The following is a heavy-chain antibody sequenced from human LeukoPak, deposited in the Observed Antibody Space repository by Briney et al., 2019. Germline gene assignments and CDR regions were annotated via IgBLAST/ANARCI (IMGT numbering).Heavy chain of an antibody. CDR1: GGSISSGGYS. D-gene: IGHD4-17*01. CDR3: ARGTDYGDYYFDY. CDR2: IYHSGST. V-gene: IGHV4-30-2*01. Sequence: SETLSLTCAVSGGSISSGGYSWSWIRQPPGKGLEWIGYIYHSGSTYYNPSLESRVTISVDRSKNQFSLKLSSVTAADTAVYYCARGTDYGDYYFDYWGQGTLVTVSS. J-gene: IGHJ4*02.